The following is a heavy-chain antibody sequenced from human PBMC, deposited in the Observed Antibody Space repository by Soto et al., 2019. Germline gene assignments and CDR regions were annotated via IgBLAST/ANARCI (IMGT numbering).Heavy chain of an antibody. CDR2: INHSGST. CDR3: VRGAHSGWFDP. V-gene: IGHV4-34*01. J-gene: IGHJ5*02. D-gene: IGHD2-15*01. Sequence: LSETLSLTCAVYGGSFSGYYWSWIRQPPGKGLEWIGEINHSGSTNYNPSLKSRVTISVDTSKNQFSLKLSSVTAADTAVYYPVRGAHSGWFDPWGQGTLVTVSS. CDR1: GGSFSGYY.